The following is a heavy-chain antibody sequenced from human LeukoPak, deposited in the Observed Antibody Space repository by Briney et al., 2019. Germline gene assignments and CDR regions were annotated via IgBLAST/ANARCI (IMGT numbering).Heavy chain of an antibody. Sequence: PGGSLRLSCAASGFTVSGNYMSWVRQAPGKGLEWVSVIYTDGTAYYADSVKGRFTISRDNSKNTLYLQMNSLRAEDTAVYYCAREEGSSWLVDYWGQGTLVTVSS. D-gene: IGHD6-13*01. CDR2: IYTDGTA. CDR1: GFTVSGNY. CDR3: AREEGSSWLVDY. J-gene: IGHJ4*02. V-gene: IGHV3-53*01.